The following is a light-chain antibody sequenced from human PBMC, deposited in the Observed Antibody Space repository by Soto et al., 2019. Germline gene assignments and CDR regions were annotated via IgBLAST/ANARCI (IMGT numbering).Light chain of an antibody. CDR2: EVT. Sequence: QSALTQPPSASGSPGQSVTISCTGTSSDVGNYNYVSWYQQHPGKAPKLMIYEVTKRPSGVPDRFSGSKSGNTASLTVSGRQDEDEADYYCSSYAGSKTLFGGGTKLTVL. J-gene: IGLJ3*02. CDR1: SSDVGNYNY. V-gene: IGLV2-8*01. CDR3: SSYAGSKTL.